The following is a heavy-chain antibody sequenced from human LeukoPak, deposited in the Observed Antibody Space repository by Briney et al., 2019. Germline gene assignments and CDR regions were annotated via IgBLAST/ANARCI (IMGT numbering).Heavy chain of an antibody. Sequence: GGSLRLSCAASGFTFSRYGLHWVRQAPGKGLEWVAFIRDDGSTRYYADSVKGRFTVSRDNSKNTLYLQMDSLRTEDTAVYYCARDIYYDSSGYYGSVYWGQGTLVTVSS. CDR1: GFTFSRYG. J-gene: IGHJ4*02. CDR3: ARDIYYDSSGYYGSVY. CDR2: IRDDGSTR. D-gene: IGHD3-22*01. V-gene: IGHV3-30*02.